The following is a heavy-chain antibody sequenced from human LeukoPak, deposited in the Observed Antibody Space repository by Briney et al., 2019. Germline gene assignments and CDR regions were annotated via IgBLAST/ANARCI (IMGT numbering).Heavy chain of an antibody. D-gene: IGHD3-10*01. J-gene: IGHJ4*02. CDR3: ARDKHYYGSGNFDY. V-gene: IGHV1-3*01. CDR1: GYTFTSYA. CDR2: INAGNGNT. Sequence: ASVKVSCKASGYTFTSYAMHWVRQAPGQRLEWMGWINAGNGNTKYSQKFQGRVTITRDTSASTAYMELSSLRSEDTAVYYCARDKHYYGSGNFDYWGQGTLVTVSS.